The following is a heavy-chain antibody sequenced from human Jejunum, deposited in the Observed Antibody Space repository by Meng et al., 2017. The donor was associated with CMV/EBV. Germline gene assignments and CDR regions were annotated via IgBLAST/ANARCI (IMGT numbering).Heavy chain of an antibody. J-gene: IGHJ4*02. CDR1: GYTFTSYD. CDR3: ARNGIFFDY. D-gene: IGHD1-14*01. V-gene: IGHV1-8*01. CDR2: TNPRSANT. Sequence: QVQLVQSGAEVKKPGASVKVSCKASGYTFTSYDINWVRQAAGQGLEWMGWTNPRSANTGSAQKFQGRLTMTMNTSIGTAYMELSSLRSEDTAVYYCARNGIFFDYWGQGALVTSPQ.